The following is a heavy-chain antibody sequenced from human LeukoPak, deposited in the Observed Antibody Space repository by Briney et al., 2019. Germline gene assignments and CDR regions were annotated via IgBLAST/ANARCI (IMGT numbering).Heavy chain of an antibody. J-gene: IGHJ4*02. V-gene: IGHV3-21*01. D-gene: IGHD2-15*01. Sequence: GGSLRLSCAASGFTFSSYSMNWVRQAPGQGLQWVSSISSSSSYIYYADSVKGRFTISRDNAKNSLYLQMNSLRAEDTAVYYCARAQVVVAAMGSWGQGTLVTVSS. CDR1: GFTFSSYS. CDR3: ARAQVVVAAMGS. CDR2: ISSSSSYI.